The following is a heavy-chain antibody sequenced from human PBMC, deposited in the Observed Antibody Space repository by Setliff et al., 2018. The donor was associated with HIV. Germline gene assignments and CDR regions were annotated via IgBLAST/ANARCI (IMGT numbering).Heavy chain of an antibody. CDR1: GFTFNNYA. CDR2: ISASGGTT. V-gene: IGHV3-23*01. Sequence: PGGSLRLSCAASGFTFNNYAMTWVRQAPGKGLEWVSIISASGGTTYSADSLKGRFTISRDNSKNTLYLQMNSLRAEDTAVYYCARASPGPFDPWGQGTLVTVSS. J-gene: IGHJ5*02. CDR3: ARASPGPFDP.